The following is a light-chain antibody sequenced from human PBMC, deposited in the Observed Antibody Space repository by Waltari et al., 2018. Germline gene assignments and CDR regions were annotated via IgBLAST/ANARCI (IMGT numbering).Light chain of an antibody. V-gene: IGKV3-20*01. CDR3: QQYGSSPMYT. CDR2: GAS. J-gene: IGKJ2*01. Sequence: EIVLTQSPGTLSLSPGERATLSCRASQSVSSSYLAWYQQKPGQAPRLLIYGASSRATGIPERCSGSGSGTDFNLTISRLEPEDFAVYYCQQYGSSPMYTFGQGTKLESK. CDR1: QSVSSSY.